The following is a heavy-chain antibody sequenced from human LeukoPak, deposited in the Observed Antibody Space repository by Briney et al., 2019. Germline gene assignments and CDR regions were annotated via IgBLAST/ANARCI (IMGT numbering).Heavy chain of an antibody. CDR2: ITGGHYDT. CDR3: TKDPNGDYTGAFDP. J-gene: IGHJ5*02. V-gene: IGHV3-23*01. CDR1: GFSVSSFA. D-gene: IGHD4-17*01. Sequence: PGGSVRLLWAASGFSVSSFAMTWVRQAPGKGLEWVFSITGGHYDTYNTHSVKGQFTISRDNAKTTLYLQMNSLRADDTAIYYCTKDPNGDYTGAFDPWGQGNLVPVTS.